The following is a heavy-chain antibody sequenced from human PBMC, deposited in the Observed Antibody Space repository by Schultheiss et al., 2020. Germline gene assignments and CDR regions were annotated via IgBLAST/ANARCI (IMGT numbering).Heavy chain of an antibody. D-gene: IGHD3-22*01. CDR3: ARRKDSSGYFDYYYYGMDV. Sequence: GGSLRLSCAASGFTFSSYWMHWVRQAPGKGLVWVSRINSDGSSTSYADSVKGRFTISRDNAKNTLYLQMNSLRAEDTAVYYCARRKDSSGYFDYYYYGMDVWGQGTTVTVSS. J-gene: IGHJ6*02. V-gene: IGHV3-74*01. CDR2: INSDGSST. CDR1: GFTFSSYW.